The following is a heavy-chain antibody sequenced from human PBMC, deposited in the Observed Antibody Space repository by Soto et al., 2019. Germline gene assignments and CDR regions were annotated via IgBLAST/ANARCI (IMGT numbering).Heavy chain of an antibody. CDR2: INPKSGGT. CDR3: ARDLAKGGGSAGFDF. D-gene: IGHD1-26*01. J-gene: IGHJ4*02. Sequence: QVQLVPSGAEVKKPGASVNVSCKASGYTFTAFYMHWVRQAPGQGLDWMGWINPKSGGTMYPQKFQGRVTMTWDTSISTAYVALTRLRSDDTAVYYCARDLAKGGGSAGFDFWGQGTLVTVSS. CDR1: GYTFTAFY. V-gene: IGHV1-2*02.